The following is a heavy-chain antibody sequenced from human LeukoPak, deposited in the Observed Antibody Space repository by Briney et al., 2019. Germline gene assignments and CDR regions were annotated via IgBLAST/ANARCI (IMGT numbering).Heavy chain of an antibody. CDR3: ASYGSGSYYNDLDY. J-gene: IGHJ4*02. CDR2: ISWNSGSV. D-gene: IGHD3-10*01. V-gene: IGHV3-9*01. Sequence: GGSLRLSCAASGFTFDDYAMHWVRQAPGKGLEWVSGISWNSGSVGYADSVKGRFTISRDNAKNSPYLQMNSLRAEDTAVYYCASYGSGSYYNDLDYWGQGTLVTVSS. CDR1: GFTFDDYA.